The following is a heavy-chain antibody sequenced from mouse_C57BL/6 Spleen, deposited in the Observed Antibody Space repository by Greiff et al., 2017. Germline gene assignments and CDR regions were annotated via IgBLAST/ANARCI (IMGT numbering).Heavy chain of an antibody. Sequence: EVQLQQSGPELVKPGASVKIPCKASGYTFTDYNMDWVKQSHGKSLEWIGDINPNNGGTIYNQKFKGKATLTVDKSSSTAYMELRSLTSEDTAVYYCARRGSSGYWLAYWGQGTLVTVSA. CDR1: GYTFTDYN. CDR2: INPNNGGT. J-gene: IGHJ3*01. D-gene: IGHD3-2*02. CDR3: ARRGSSGYWLAY. V-gene: IGHV1-18*01.